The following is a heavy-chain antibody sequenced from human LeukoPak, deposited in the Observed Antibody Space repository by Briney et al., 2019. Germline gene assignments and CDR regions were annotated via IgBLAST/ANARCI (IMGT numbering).Heavy chain of an antibody. J-gene: IGHJ4*02. Sequence: ASVKVSCKASGYTFTSYGINWVRQAPGQGLAWMGWISAYNGNTNYAQKLQGRVTMTTDTSTSTAYMELRSLRSDDTAVYYCARDGRSWYVGFYWGQGTLVTVSS. D-gene: IGHD6-13*01. CDR3: ARDGRSWYVGFY. V-gene: IGHV1-18*01. CDR1: GYTFTSYG. CDR2: ISAYNGNT.